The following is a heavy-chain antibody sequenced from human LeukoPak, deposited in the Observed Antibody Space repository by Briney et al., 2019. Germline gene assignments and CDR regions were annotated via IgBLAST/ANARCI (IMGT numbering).Heavy chain of an antibody. Sequence: SVKVSCKASGGTFSSYAISWVRQAPGQGLEWMGGVIPIFGTANYAQKFQGRVTITADESTSTAYMELSSLRSEDTAVYYCARSGYEYNWFDPWGQGTLVTVSS. J-gene: IGHJ5*02. CDR3: ARSGYEYNWFDP. CDR2: VIPIFGTA. V-gene: IGHV1-69*13. CDR1: GGTFSSYA. D-gene: IGHD5-12*01.